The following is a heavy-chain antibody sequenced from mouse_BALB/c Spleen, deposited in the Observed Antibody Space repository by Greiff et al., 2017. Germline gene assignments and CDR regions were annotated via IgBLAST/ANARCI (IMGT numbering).Heavy chain of an antibody. CDR2: ISSGSSTI. V-gene: IGHV5-17*02. CDR3: ARSLAYYEAMDY. CDR1: GFTFSSFG. Sequence: EVKVVESGGGLVQPGGSRKLSCAASGFTFSSFGMHWVRQAPEKGLEWVAYISSGSSTIYYADTVKGRFTISRDNPKNTLFLQMTSLRSEDTAMYYCARSLAYYEAMDYWGQGTSVTVSS. J-gene: IGHJ4*01. D-gene: IGHD2-10*01.